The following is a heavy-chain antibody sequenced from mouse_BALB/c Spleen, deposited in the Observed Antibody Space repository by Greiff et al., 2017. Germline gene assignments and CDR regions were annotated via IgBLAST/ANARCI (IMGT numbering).Heavy chain of an antibody. Sequence: QLQQLGPGLVQLSQSLSITCTVPGFPLTSYGVHWVRQSPGKGLEWLGVIWSGGSTDYNAAFISRLSISKDNSKSQVFFKMNSLQANDTAIYYCAGYDYDEGCAMDFWGEGTTVTVSS. CDR2: IWSGGST. CDR3: AGYDYDEGCAMDF. D-gene: IGHD2-4*01. V-gene: IGHV2-2*02. J-gene: IGHJ4*01. CDR1: GFPLTSYG.